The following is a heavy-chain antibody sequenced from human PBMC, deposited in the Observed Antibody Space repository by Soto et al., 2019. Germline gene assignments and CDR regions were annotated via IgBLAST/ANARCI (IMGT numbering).Heavy chain of an antibody. CDR2: IRGSGGST. CDR1: GFSFSNYA. Sequence: GSLRLSGAASGFSFSNYAMSWVRQSPGKGLGWVSAIRGSGGSTYYADSVKGRFTVSRDNSKNTLHLQMNSLRAEDSAVYYCAKGGTSYCGGDCYSSHWGQGTLVTVSS. J-gene: IGHJ4*02. V-gene: IGHV3-23*01. CDR3: AKGGTSYCGGDCYSSH. D-gene: IGHD2-21*02.